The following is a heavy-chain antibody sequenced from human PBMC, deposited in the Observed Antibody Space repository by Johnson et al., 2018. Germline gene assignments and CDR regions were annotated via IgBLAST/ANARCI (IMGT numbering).Heavy chain of an antibody. CDR3: AKGAYCGAHCFSYYFDL. V-gene: IGHV3-11*04. CDR1: GFTFTNYY. J-gene: IGHJ6*03. Sequence: VQLQESGGGLVKPGGSLRLSCSASGFTFTNYYMSWVRQTPGKGLEWIAYISWGNSTGFYADSAGGRCTISRDNAKNSVFLEIQNVRPDDTAVYFCAKGAYCGAHCFSYYFDLWGKGATVIVSS. CDR2: ISWGNSTG. D-gene: IGHD2-21*01.